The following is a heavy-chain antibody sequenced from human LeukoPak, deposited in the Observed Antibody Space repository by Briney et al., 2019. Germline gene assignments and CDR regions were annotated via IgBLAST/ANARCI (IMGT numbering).Heavy chain of an antibody. V-gene: IGHV4-59*01. CDR2: IYYSGRT. D-gene: IGHD1-26*01. Sequence: SETLSLTCTVSGGSISSYYWSWIRQPPEKGLEWIGYIYYSGRTNYNPSLKSRVTISVDTSKNQFSLKLSSVPAADTAVYYCAKVIVGAGFDFWGQGALVTVSS. J-gene: IGHJ4*02. CDR1: GGSISSYY. CDR3: AKVIVGAGFDF.